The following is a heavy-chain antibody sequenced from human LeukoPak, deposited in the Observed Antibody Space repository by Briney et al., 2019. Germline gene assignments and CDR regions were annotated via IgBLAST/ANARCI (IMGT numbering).Heavy chain of an antibody. CDR3: ASGPYFPSLDY. J-gene: IGHJ4*02. Sequence: SETLSLTCAVSGYPISGGYYWGWIRQPPGKGLEWIGTIHHTGSTFYNPSLKSRVTISVDTSKNQFSLRLSSVTAADTTAYYCASGPYFPSLDYWGQGTLVTVSS. V-gene: IGHV4-38-2*01. CDR2: IHHTGST. D-gene: IGHD2/OR15-2a*01. CDR1: GYPISGGYY.